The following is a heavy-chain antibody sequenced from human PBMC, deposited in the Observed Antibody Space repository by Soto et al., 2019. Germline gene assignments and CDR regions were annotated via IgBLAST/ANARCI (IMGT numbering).Heavy chain of an antibody. CDR2: FSGTAGSR. J-gene: IGHJ2*01. CDR3: AKVAEDGDYYRYFHL. CDR1: GFTFNNYG. V-gene: IGHV3-23*01. D-gene: IGHD4-17*01. Sequence: EVQLLESGGGMVQPGGSLRLSCAASGFTFNNYGMSWVRQAPGKGLEWVSSFSGTAGSRNYADSVKGRFTISRDNSKNTLSLQMNSLRAEDTAVYYCAKVAEDGDYYRYFHLWGRGTLVTVSS.